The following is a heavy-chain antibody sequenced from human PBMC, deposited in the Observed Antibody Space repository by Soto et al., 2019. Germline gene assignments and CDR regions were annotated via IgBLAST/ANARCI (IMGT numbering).Heavy chain of an antibody. V-gene: IGHV3-15*01. D-gene: IGHD6-19*01. J-gene: IGHJ4*02. Sequence: EVELVESGGGLVKPGGSLRFSCAASGFTFSNAWMSWVRQAPGKGLEWVGRIKRKSDGGTTDYAAPVKGRFTISRDDSKNTLYLQMNSLKTEDTAVYYCTTVNSGWRAVGYWGQGTLVTVSS. CDR3: TTVNSGWRAVGY. CDR1: GFTFSNAW. CDR2: IKRKSDGGTT.